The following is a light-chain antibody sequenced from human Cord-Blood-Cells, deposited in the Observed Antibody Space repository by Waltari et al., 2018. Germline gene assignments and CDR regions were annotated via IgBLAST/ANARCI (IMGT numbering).Light chain of an antibody. Sequence: QSALTQPASVSGSPGQSITISCTGTSSDVGGYNYVSWYQQHPVKAPKLMIYDVSNRPSGVSTRFSGSKSGNTASLTISGLQAEDEADYYCSSYTSSSTWVFGGVTKLTVL. J-gene: IGLJ3*02. CDR1: SSDVGGYNY. V-gene: IGLV2-14*03. CDR2: DVS. CDR3: SSYTSSSTWV.